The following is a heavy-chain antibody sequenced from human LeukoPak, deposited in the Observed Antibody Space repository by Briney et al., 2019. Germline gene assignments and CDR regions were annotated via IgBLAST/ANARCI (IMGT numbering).Heavy chain of an antibody. CDR1: GFTFSSYS. V-gene: IGHV3-48*01. CDR3: AREPIDY. Sequence: GGSLRLPCAPSGFTFSSYSMNWVRQAPGKGLEWVSYISSGSSTIYYADSVKGRFTISRDNAKNSLYLQMNSLRAEDTAVYYCAREPIDYWGQGTLVTVSS. CDR2: ISSGSSTI. J-gene: IGHJ4*02.